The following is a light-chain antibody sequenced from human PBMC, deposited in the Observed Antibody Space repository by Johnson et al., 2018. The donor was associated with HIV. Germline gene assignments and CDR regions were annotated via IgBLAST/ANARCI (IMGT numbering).Light chain of an antibody. CDR1: SSNVGNNY. Sequence: QSVLTQPPSVSAAPGQKVTISCSGSSSNVGNNYVSWFKQLPGTAPKLLIYDNNERPTGIPDRFSGSKSGTSATLGITGLQTGDEADYYCGTWDSSLTVYVFGTGTKVTVL. J-gene: IGLJ1*01. CDR3: GTWDSSLTVYV. V-gene: IGLV1-51*01. CDR2: DNN.